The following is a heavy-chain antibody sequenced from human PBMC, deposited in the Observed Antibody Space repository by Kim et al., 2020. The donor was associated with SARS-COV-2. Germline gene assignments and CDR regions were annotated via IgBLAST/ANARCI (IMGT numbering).Heavy chain of an antibody. Sequence: ADSVKSRFTSSRDNAKNSLYLQMNSLRAEDTALYYCAKGRRYSSSWYGIDYWGQGTLVTVSS. V-gene: IGHV3-9*01. J-gene: IGHJ4*02. D-gene: IGHD6-13*01. CDR3: AKGRRYSSSWYGIDY.